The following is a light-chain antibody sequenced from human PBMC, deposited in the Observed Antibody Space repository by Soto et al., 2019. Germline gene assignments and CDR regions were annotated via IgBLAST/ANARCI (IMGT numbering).Light chain of an antibody. Sequence: QPVLTQPPSASGTPGQRVTISCSGSSSNIGSFYVYWYQQLPGTAPKLLIYDNNQRPSGVPDRFSGSKSGTSASLAISGLRSEDESDYYCATWDDSLSAVVFGGGTKLTVL. CDR1: SSNIGSFY. V-gene: IGLV1-47*01. J-gene: IGLJ2*01. CDR3: ATWDDSLSAVV. CDR2: DNN.